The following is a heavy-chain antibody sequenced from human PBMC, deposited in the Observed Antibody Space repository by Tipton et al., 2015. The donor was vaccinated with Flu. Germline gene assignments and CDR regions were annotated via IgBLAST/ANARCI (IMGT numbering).Heavy chain of an antibody. J-gene: IGHJ6*02. CDR3: ARDRSPVVPAANRSYGMDV. V-gene: IGHV1-69*12. CDR1: GGTFSSYA. CDR2: IIPIFGTA. D-gene: IGHD2-2*01. Sequence: QVQLVQSGAEVKKPGSSVKVSCKASGGTFSSYAISWVRQAPGQGLEWMGGIIPIFGTANYAQKFQGRVTITADESTSTAYMELSSLRSEDTAVYYCARDRSPVVPAANRSYGMDVWGQGTTVTVSS.